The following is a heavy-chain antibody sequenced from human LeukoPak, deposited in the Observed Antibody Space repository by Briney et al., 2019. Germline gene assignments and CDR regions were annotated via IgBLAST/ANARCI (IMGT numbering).Heavy chain of an antibody. Sequence: SETLSLTCTVSGGSVNGYYWSWVRRPPGQGLEGVAYIYYTGSSNSNPSLKSRVTISVDTSKNQFSLKLNSVTAADTAVYYCARHHNGGTHYFDYWGQGTLVTVSS. D-gene: IGHD4-23*01. V-gene: IGHV4-59*08. CDR1: GGSVNGYY. CDR2: IYYTGSS. CDR3: ARHHNGGTHYFDY. J-gene: IGHJ4*02.